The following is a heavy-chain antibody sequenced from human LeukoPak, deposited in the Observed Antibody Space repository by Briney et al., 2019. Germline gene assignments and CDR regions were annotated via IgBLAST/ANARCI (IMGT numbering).Heavy chain of an antibody. J-gene: IGHJ4*02. D-gene: IGHD3-3*01. Sequence: PSETLSLTCAVYGGSFSGYYWSWIRQPPGKGLEWIGEINRSGSTNYNPSLKSRVTISVDTSKNQFSLKLSSVTAADTAVYYCARAKVWSGYHIDYWGQGTLVTVSS. V-gene: IGHV4-34*01. CDR1: GGSFSGYY. CDR3: ARAKVWSGYHIDY. CDR2: INRSGST.